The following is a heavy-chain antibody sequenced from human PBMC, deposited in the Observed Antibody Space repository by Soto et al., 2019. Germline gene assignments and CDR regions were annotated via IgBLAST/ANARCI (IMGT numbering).Heavy chain of an antibody. D-gene: IGHD6-6*01. J-gene: IGHJ4*02. V-gene: IGHV1-69*13. CDR3: ARGRIAARFAGYFDY. CDR1: GGTFSSYA. Sequence: SVKVACKASGGTFSSYAISWVRQAPGQGLEWMGGIIPIFGTANYAQKFQGRVTITADESTSTAYMELSSLRSEDTAVYYCARGRIAARFAGYFDYWGQGTLVTVSS. CDR2: IIPIFGTA.